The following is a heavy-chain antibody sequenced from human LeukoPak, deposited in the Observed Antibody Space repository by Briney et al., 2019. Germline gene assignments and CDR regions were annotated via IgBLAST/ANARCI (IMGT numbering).Heavy chain of an antibody. CDR2: ISYDGSNK. D-gene: IGHD6-13*01. Sequence: PGGSLRLSCAASGFTFSSYAMHWVRQAPGKGLGWVAVISYDGSNKYYADSVKGRFTISRDNSKNTLYLQMNSLRAEDTAVYYCARGRYSSSWYNPYYYYGMDVWGQGTTVTVSS. J-gene: IGHJ6*02. CDR1: GFTFSSYA. CDR3: ARGRYSSSWYNPYYYYGMDV. V-gene: IGHV3-30*04.